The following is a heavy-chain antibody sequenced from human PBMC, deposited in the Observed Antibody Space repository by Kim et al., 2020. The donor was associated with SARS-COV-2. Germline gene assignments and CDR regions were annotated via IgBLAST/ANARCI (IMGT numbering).Heavy chain of an antibody. D-gene: IGHD3-22*01. Sequence: KFQGRVTITADESTSTAYMELSSLRSEDTAVYYCARGDRGYYDSSGPFDYWGQGTLVTVSS. V-gene: IGHV1-69*01. CDR3: ARGDRGYYDSSGPFDY. J-gene: IGHJ4*02.